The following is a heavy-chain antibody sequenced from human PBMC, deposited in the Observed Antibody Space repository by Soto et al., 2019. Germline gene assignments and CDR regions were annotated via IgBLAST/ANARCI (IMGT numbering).Heavy chain of an antibody. CDR3: AKVSDDFWSGYYWGLKQAPPIFDY. J-gene: IGHJ4*02. Sequence: EVQLLESGGGLVQPGGSLRLSCAASGFTFSSYAMSWVRQAPGKGLEWVSAISGSGGSTYYADSVKGRFTISRDNSKNTLYLQMNSLRAEDTAVYYCAKVSDDFWSGYYWGLKQAPPIFDYWGQGTLVTVSS. CDR2: ISGSGGST. CDR1: GFTFSSYA. D-gene: IGHD3-3*01. V-gene: IGHV3-23*01.